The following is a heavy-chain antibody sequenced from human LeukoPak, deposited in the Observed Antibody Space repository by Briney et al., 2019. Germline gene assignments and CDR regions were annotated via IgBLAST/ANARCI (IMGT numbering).Heavy chain of an antibody. CDR3: ARGGSNWYFLVYVY. J-gene: IGHJ4*02. CDR2: INPNGGGT. V-gene: IGHV1-2*02. Sequence: ASVKVSCKASGYTFTDYYMHWVRQAPGQGLEWMGWINPNGGGTKYAQKFQGGVTMTRDTSISTAYMELSRLRSDDTAVYYCARGGSNWYFLVYVYWGQGTLVTVSS. D-gene: IGHD6-13*01. CDR1: GYTFTDYY.